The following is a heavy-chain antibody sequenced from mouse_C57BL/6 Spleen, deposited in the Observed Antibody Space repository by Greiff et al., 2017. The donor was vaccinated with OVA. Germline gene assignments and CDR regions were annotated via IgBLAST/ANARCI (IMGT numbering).Heavy chain of an antibody. D-gene: IGHD3-2*02. V-gene: IGHV1-26*01. CDR3: ARKDSSGLYAMDY. Sequence: EVQLQQSGPELVKPGASVKISCKASGYTFTDYYMNWVKQSHGKSLEWIGDINPNNGGTSYNQKFKGKATLTVDKSSSTAYMELRSLTSEDSAVYYCARKDSSGLYAMDYWGQGTSVTVSS. J-gene: IGHJ4*01. CDR1: GYTFTDYY. CDR2: INPNNGGT.